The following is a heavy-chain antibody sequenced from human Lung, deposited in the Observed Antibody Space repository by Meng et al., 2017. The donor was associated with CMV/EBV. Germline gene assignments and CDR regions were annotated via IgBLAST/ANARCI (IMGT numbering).Heavy chain of an antibody. J-gene: IGHJ6*02. Sequence: GGSXRLXCAASGFXFSSYAMHWVRQAPGKGLEWVAVISYDGSNKYYADSVKGRFTISRDNSKNTLYLQMNSLRAEDTAVYYCAREGVFGVVIAGYYGMDVWXQGTXVTVSS. D-gene: IGHD3-3*01. V-gene: IGHV3-30*04. CDR2: ISYDGSNK. CDR1: GFXFSSYA. CDR3: AREGVFGVVIAGYYGMDV.